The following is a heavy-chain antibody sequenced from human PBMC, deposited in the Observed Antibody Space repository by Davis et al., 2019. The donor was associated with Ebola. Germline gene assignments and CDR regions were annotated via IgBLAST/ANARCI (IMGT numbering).Heavy chain of an antibody. CDR3: AREASGYQYYYGLDV. CDR2: IYYSGST. Sequence: MPGGSLRLSCAVYGGSFSGYYWSWIRQPPGKGLEWIGYIYYSGSTNYNPSLKSRVTISVDTSKNQFSLKLTSVTAADTAVYYCAREASGYQYYYGLDVWGKGTTVTVSS. V-gene: IGHV4-59*12. CDR1: GGSFSGYY. J-gene: IGHJ6*04. D-gene: IGHD1-26*01.